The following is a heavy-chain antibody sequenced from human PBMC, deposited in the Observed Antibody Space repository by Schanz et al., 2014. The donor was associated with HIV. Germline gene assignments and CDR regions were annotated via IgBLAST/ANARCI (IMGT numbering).Heavy chain of an antibody. CDR2: IWYDGSQT. V-gene: IGHV3-33*01. CDR3: ARGNDFFGGVPDY. J-gene: IGHJ4*02. CDR1: GFSFSKFG. D-gene: IGHD3-16*01. Sequence: QVRLVESGGGVVQPGTSVRLSCAASGFSFSKFGMHWVRQAPGKGLEWVAIIWYDGSQTRYTGSVKGRFTISRDSSKNTVYLEMNSLRAEDTAVYYCARGNDFFGGVPDYWGQGTLVSVSS.